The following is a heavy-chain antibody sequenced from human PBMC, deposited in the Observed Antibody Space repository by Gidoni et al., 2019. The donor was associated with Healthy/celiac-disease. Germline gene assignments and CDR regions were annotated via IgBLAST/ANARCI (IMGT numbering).Heavy chain of an antibody. CDR2: INPSGGST. CDR1: GYTFTSYY. J-gene: IGHJ4*02. Sequence: QVQLVQSGAEVKKPGASVKVFCKASGYTFTSYYMHWVRQAPGQGLEWMGIINPSGGSTSYAQKFQGRVTMTRDTSTSTVYMELSSLRSEDTAVYYCARGGITFGGARPDGTDYWGQGTLVTVSS. CDR3: ARGGITFGGARPDGTDY. V-gene: IGHV1-46*03. D-gene: IGHD3-16*01.